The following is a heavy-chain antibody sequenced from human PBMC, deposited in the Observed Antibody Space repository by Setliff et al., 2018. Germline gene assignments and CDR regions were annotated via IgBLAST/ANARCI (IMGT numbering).Heavy chain of an antibody. Sequence: KPSETLSLTCTVSGGSISSGSYYWSWIRQPAGNGLEWIGHNYTSGSTNYNPSLKSRVTISVDTSKNQFSLKLSSVTAADTAVYYCARGRAEHSGHWGQGTLVTVSS. V-gene: IGHV4-61*09. CDR2: NYTSGST. D-gene: IGHD6-19*01. CDR3: ARGRAEHSGH. CDR1: GGSISSGSYY. J-gene: IGHJ4*02.